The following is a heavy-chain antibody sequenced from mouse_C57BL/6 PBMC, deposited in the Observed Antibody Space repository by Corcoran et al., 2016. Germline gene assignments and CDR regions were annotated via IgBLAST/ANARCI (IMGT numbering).Heavy chain of an antibody. CDR3: ARSSYYYGSSYVWYFDY. D-gene: IGHD1-1*01. CDR1: GYTFTSYG. CDR2: IYIGNGYT. V-gene: IGHV1-58*01. J-gene: IGHJ2*01. Sequence: EVQLQQSGAELVRPGSSVKMSCKTSGYTFTSYGINWVKQRPGQGLEWIGYIYIGNGYTEYNEKFKGKATLTSDTSSSTAYMQLSSLTSEDSAIYFCARSSYYYGSSYVWYFDYWGQGTTLTVSS.